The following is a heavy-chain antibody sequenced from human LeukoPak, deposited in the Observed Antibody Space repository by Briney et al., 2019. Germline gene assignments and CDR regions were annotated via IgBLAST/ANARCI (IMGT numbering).Heavy chain of an antibody. CDR2: ISGSGGST. D-gene: IGHD3-22*01. CDR3: AKDSAYYDSSD. J-gene: IGHJ4*02. Sequence: AGGSLRLSCAASGFNFSSHAMSGVRPAPGKGLEWVSAISGSGGSTYYADSVKGRLTISRDNSKNTLYLQMNSLRAEDTAVYYCAKDSAYYDSSDWGQGTLVTVSS. V-gene: IGHV3-23*01. CDR1: GFNFSSHA.